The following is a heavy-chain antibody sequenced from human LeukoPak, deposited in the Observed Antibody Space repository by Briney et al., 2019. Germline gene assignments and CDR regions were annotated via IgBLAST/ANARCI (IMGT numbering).Heavy chain of an antibody. CDR3: ARDVSEGFGERVIDAFNL. CDR1: GYTFISYG. Sequence: GASVKVSGKASGYTFISYGVTWVRQAPGQGLEWVGWISAYKGSTDYAQKLQGRVTMTTDTSTSTVYMELRGLRSDDTAVYYCARDVSEGFGERVIDAFNLWGQGTMVTVSS. CDR2: ISAYKGST. D-gene: IGHD3-10*01. V-gene: IGHV1-18*01. J-gene: IGHJ3*01.